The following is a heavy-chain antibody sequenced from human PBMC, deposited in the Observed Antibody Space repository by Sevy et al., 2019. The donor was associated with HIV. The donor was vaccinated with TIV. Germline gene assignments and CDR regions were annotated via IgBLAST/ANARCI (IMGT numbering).Heavy chain of an antibody. V-gene: IGHV3-21*01. Sequence: GGSLRLSCAASGFSFSSYSMNWVRQAPGKGLEWASSISSSSSYIYYTDSVKGRFTISRDNAKNSLYLQMNSLRAEDTAVYYCAKHLMDILTGGTRDWGQGTLVTVSS. CDR1: GFSFSSYS. CDR2: ISSSSSYI. J-gene: IGHJ4*02. D-gene: IGHD3-9*01. CDR3: AKHLMDILTGGTRD.